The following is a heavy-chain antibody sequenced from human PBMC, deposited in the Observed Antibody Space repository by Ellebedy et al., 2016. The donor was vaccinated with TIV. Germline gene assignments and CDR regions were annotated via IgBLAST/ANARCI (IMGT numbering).Heavy chain of an antibody. CDR2: IGTAGDT. CDR3: ARDGVAAAGTWYYGMDV. CDR1: GFTFSSYD. D-gene: IGHD6-13*01. Sequence: GGSLRLSXAASGFTFSSYDMHWVRQATGKGLEWVSAIGTAGDTYYPGSVKGRFTISRENAKNSLYLQMNSLRAGDTAVYYCARDGVAAAGTWYYGMDVWGQGTTVTVSS. V-gene: IGHV3-13*01. J-gene: IGHJ6*02.